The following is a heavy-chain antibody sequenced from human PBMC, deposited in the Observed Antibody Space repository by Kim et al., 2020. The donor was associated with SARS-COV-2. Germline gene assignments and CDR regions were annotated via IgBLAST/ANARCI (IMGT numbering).Heavy chain of an antibody. CDR1: GGSISTRTYP. Sequence: SETLSLTCSVSGGSISTRTYPWGWIRQPPGKGLEWIGNINYRGTTYYNLSLKSRVAMSVDTSKNQFSLKLNSVTAADTAIYYCAGLSLVASSDDAWGQGT. CDR2: INYRGTT. J-gene: IGHJ5*02. V-gene: IGHV4-39*01. CDR3: AGLSLVASSDDA. D-gene: IGHD2-15*01.